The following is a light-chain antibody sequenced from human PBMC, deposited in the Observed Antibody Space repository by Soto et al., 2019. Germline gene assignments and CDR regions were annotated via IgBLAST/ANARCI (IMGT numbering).Light chain of an antibody. J-gene: IGKJ4*01. Sequence: EIVLTQSPGTLSLSPGERATLSCRASQSVSSSYLAWYQQKPGQAPRLLIYDASSRATGIPERFSGSGSGTAFTLTIRILEAEDFAGYYCQQYGSVPLTFGGGTKVEIK. CDR2: DAS. CDR1: QSVSSSY. CDR3: QQYGSVPLT. V-gene: IGKV3-20*01.